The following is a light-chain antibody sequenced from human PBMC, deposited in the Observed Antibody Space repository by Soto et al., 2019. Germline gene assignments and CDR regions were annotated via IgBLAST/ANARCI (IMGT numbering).Light chain of an antibody. CDR2: GAS. CDR3: QQYNKWPPYA. J-gene: IGKJ2*01. CDR1: QSISSN. Sequence: EIVRTQSPATLSVSPGERVTLSCRASQSISSNLAWFQQKAGQAPRLLIYGASTRATGIPARFSGSGSGTEFTLTISSLQSEDFSVYYCQQYNKWPPYAFGQGTKLEIK. V-gene: IGKV3-15*01.